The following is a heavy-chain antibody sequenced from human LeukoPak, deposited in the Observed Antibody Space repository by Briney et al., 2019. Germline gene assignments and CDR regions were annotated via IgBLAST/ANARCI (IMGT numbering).Heavy chain of an antibody. Sequence: PSETLSLXCTVSGGSISSYYWSWIRQPPGKGLEWIGYIYYSGSTNYNPSLKSRVTISVDTTKNQFSLKLSSVTAADTAVYYCARGDSSGWTDGFQHWGQGTLVTVSS. V-gene: IGHV4-59*12. CDR1: GGSISSYY. J-gene: IGHJ1*01. D-gene: IGHD6-19*01. CDR2: IYYSGST. CDR3: ARGDSSGWTDGFQH.